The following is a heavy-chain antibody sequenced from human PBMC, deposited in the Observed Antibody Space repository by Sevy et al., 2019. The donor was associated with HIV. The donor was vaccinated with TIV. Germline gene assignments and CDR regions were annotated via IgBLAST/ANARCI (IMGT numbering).Heavy chain of an antibody. V-gene: IGHV3-74*01. CDR1: GFTFSSYW. CDR2: INSDGSST. CDR3: ARDTFVDTAMDSTGTYYYYYGMDV. Sequence: GGSLRLSCAASGFTFSSYWMHWVRQAPGKGLVWVSRINSDGSSTSYADSVKGRFTISRDNAKNTLYLQMNRLRAEDTAVYYCARDTFVDTAMDSTGTYYYYYGMDVWGQGTTVTVSS. J-gene: IGHJ6*02. D-gene: IGHD5-18*01.